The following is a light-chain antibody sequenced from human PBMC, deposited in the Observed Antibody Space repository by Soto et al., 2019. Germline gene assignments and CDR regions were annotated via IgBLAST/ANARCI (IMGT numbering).Light chain of an antibody. CDR3: QQYKTYPWT. J-gene: IGKJ1*01. Sequence: DIQMTQSPSTLSASVGDRVTITCRASQSVNGWLAWYQQKPGRAPNLLIYQASSLQSGVPSTFSASGSWTEFTLTISSLQPDDFATYFCQQYKTYPWTFGQGTKV. CDR1: QSVNGW. V-gene: IGKV1-5*03. CDR2: QAS.